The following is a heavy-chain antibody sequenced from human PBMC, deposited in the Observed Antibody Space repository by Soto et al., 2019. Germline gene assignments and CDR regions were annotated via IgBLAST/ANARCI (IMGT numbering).Heavy chain of an antibody. CDR1: GGTFSTYD. V-gene: IGHV1-69*01. CDR2: IIPLFGTA. CDR3: AINEGTDGYKFAY. D-gene: IGHD5-12*01. Sequence: QVQLVQSGAEVKKPGSSVKVSCKASGGTFSTYDICWVRQAPGQGLEWMGGIIPLFGTANYPQKFQGRANIIADESTRTAYMELRRLRSEDTAVYYCAINEGTDGYKFAYWGQGTLVTVSS. J-gene: IGHJ4*02.